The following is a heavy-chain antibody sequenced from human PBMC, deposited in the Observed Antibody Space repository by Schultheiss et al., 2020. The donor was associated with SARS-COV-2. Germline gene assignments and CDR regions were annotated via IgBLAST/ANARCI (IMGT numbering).Heavy chain of an antibody. Sequence: GESLKISCKGSGYSFTSYWIGWVRQMPGKGLEWMGIIYPGDSYTRYSPSFQGQVTISADKSISTAYLQWSSLKASDTAMYYCATTRGYSYGKDAFDIWGQGTMVTVSS. CDR3: ATTRGYSYGKDAFDI. V-gene: IGHV5-51*01. J-gene: IGHJ3*02. D-gene: IGHD5-18*01. CDR1: GYSFTSYW. CDR2: IYPGDSYT.